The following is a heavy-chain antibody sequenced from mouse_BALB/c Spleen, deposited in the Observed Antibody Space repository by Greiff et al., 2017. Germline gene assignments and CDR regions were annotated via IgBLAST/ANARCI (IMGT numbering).Heavy chain of an antibody. J-gene: IGHJ3*01. Sequence: VQLQQPGAELVRPGASVKLSCKASGYTFTSYWIHWVKQTSGQGLEWIGNIYPSDSYTNYNQKFKDKATLTVDKSSSTAYMQLSSPTSEDSAVYYCTRFVGNYDWFAYWGQGTLVTVSA. CDR1: GYTFTSYW. D-gene: IGHD2-1*01. V-gene: IGHV1-69*02. CDR2: IYPSDSYT. CDR3: TRFVGNYDWFAY.